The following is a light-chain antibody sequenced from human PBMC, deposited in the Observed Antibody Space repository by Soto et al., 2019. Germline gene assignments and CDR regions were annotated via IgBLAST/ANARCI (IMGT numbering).Light chain of an antibody. CDR2: AAS. CDR3: QQSYSNPKT. CDR1: QSISNY. V-gene: IGKV1-39*01. Sequence: DIQMTQSPSSLSASVGDRVTITCRASQSISNYLNWYQQKPGEAPHLLIYAASTLQSGVPSRFSGSGSETDFALTISTLQTEEFATYYCQQSYSNPKTFGQGTKVEIK. J-gene: IGKJ1*01.